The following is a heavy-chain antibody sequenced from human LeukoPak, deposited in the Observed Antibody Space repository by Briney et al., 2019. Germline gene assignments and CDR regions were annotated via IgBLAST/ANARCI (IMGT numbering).Heavy chain of an antibody. V-gene: IGHV3-21*01. Sequence: PGGSLRLSCAASGFTFSTYSMNWVRQAPGKGLESVSSISSSSTYIYYADSVRGRFTISRDNAKNSLYLQMNSLRAEDTAVYYCVRARDYYGTGSYYGGYSDYWGQGTLVTVSS. CDR2: ISSSSTYI. CDR3: VRARDYYGTGSYYGGYSDY. J-gene: IGHJ4*02. D-gene: IGHD3-10*01. CDR1: GFTFSTYS.